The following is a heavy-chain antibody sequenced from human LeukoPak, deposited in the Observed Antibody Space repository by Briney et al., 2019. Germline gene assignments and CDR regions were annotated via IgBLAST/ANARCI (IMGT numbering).Heavy chain of an antibody. CDR1: GGSISSGSYY. V-gene: IGHV4-61*02. Sequence: PSETLSLTCTVSGGSISSGSYYWSWIRQPAGKGLEWIGRIYTSGSTNYNPSLKSRVTISVDTSKNQFSLKLSSVTAADTAVYYCARDPGRRYGGAYYFDYWGQGTLATVSS. CDR3: ARDPGRRYGGAYYFDY. D-gene: IGHD3-16*01. CDR2: IYTSGST. J-gene: IGHJ4*02.